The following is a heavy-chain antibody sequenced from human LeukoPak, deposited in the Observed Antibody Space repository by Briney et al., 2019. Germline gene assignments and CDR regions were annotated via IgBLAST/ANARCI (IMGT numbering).Heavy chain of an antibody. D-gene: IGHD6-19*01. J-gene: IGHJ3*02. V-gene: IGHV1-18*04. CDR1: GYTFTSYS. Sequence: ASVKVSCKASGYTFTSYSLHWVRQAPGQGLEWMGWINVYNGNTNYAQKLQGRVTMTTDTSTSTAYMELRSLRSDDTAVYYCARDPWLHAFDIWGQGTMVTVSS. CDR2: INVYNGNT. CDR3: ARDPWLHAFDI.